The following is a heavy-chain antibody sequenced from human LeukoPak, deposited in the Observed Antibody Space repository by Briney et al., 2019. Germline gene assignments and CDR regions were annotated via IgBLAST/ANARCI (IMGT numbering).Heavy chain of an antibody. V-gene: IGHV1-2*02. D-gene: IGHD2-21*02. J-gene: IGHJ3*02. Sequence: ASVKVSCKASGYTFTGYYMHWVRQAPGQGLEWMGWINPNSGDTIYAQKFQGRVTMTRDTSINTAYMELSSLRSEDTAVYYCAREGRWHIVVVTAPSDAFDIWGQGTMVTVSS. CDR1: GYTFTGYY. CDR3: AREGRWHIVVVTAPSDAFDI. CDR2: INPNSGDT.